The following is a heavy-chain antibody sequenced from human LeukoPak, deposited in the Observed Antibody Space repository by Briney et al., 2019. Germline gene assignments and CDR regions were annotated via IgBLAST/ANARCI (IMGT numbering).Heavy chain of an antibody. Sequence: ASVTVSCKASGYTFTSYGISWVRQAPGQGLEWMGWISAYNGNTNYAQKLQGRVTMTTDTSTSTAYMELRSLRSDDTAVYYCARDDSVATVSCFDYWGQGTLVTVSS. D-gene: IGHD5-12*01. J-gene: IGHJ4*02. CDR3: ARDDSVATVSCFDY. CDR1: GYTFTSYG. CDR2: ISAYNGNT. V-gene: IGHV1-18*01.